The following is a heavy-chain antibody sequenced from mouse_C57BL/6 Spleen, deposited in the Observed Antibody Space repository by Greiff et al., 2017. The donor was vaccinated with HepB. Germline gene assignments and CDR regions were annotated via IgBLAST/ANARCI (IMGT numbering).Heavy chain of an antibody. CDR2: INPSTGGT. V-gene: IGHV1-42*01. D-gene: IGHD2-5*01. CDR1: GYSFTGYY. J-gene: IGHJ3*01. CDR3: ARKRAYDSNSWFAY. Sequence: EVKLLESGPELVKPGASVKISCKASGYSFTGYYMNWVKQSPEKSLEWIGEINPSTGGTTYNQKFKAKGTLTVDKSSSTAYMQLKSLTSENSAVYYCARKRAYDSNSWFAYWGQGTLVTVSA.